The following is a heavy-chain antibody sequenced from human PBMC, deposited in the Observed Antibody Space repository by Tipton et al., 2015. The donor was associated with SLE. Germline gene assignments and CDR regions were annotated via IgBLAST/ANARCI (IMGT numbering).Heavy chain of an antibody. V-gene: IGHV4-31*03. CDR1: GASISRSGDY. CDR2: IYNSGTT. D-gene: IGHD3-22*01. J-gene: IGHJ5*01. Sequence: TLSLTCSVSGASISRSGDYWTWIRQRPGKGLEWIGYIYNSGTTYKNPSLKSRITISVDPSKNQFFLNLSSVTAADTAVYYCARERQDRSAYFDFWGQGTLVTVSS. CDR3: ARERQDRSAYFDF.